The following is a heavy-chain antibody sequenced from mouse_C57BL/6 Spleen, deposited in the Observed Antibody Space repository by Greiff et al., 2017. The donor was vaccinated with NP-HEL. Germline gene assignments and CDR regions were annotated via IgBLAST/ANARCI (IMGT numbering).Heavy chain of an antibody. V-gene: IGHV1-64*01. CDR1: GYTFTSYW. CDR2: IHPNSGST. CDR3: ALQLGYYAMDY. J-gene: IGHJ4*01. D-gene: IGHD4-1*02. Sequence: VQLQQPGAELVKPGASVKLSCKASGYTFTSYWMHWVKQRPGQGLEWIGMIHPNSGSTNYNEKFKSKATLTVDKSSSTAYMQLSSLTSEDAAVYYCALQLGYYAMDYWGQGTSVTVSS.